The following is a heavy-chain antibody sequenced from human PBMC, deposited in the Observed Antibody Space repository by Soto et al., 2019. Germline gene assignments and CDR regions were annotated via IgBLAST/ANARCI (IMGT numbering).Heavy chain of an antibody. CDR1: GGSFSGYY. CDR3: ARRSSWYPYYYYYGMDV. J-gene: IGHJ6*02. CDR2: INHSGST. V-gene: IGHV4-34*01. Sequence: PSETLSLTCAVYGGSFSGYYWSWIRQPPGKGLEWTGEINHSGSTNYNPSLKSRVTISVDTSKNQFSLKLSSVTAADTAVYYCARRSSWYPYYYYYGMDVWGQGTTVTVSS. D-gene: IGHD6-13*01.